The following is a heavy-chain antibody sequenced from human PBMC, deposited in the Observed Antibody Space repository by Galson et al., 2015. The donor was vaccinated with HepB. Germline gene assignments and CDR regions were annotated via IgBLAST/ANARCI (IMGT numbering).Heavy chain of an antibody. CDR1: GYTFTIYS. D-gene: IGHD3-10*01. CDR2: INTYTGSP. Sequence: SVKVSCKASGYTFTIYSMHWVRQAPGQGLGWMGWINTYTGSPTYAQDFTGRFVFSLDTSVSTAYLQITSLKSEDSGIYYCAIDMFGSGMDFDYWDQGSLVTVSS. J-gene: IGHJ4*02. CDR3: AIDMFGSGMDFDY. V-gene: IGHV7-4-1*02.